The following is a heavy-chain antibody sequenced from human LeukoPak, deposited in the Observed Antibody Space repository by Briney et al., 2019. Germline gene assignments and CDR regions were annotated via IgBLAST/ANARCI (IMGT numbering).Heavy chain of an antibody. D-gene: IGHD2-21*02. CDR1: GGSISSYY. Sequence: KPSETLSLTCTVSGGSISSYYWSWIRQPAGKGLEWIGRIYTSGSTNYTPSLRSRVTMSVDTSKNQFSLKLSSVTAADTAVYYCARGSDRTYYYYYYMDVWGKGTTVTVSS. CDR3: ARGSDRTYYYYYYMDV. J-gene: IGHJ6*03. CDR2: IYTSGST. V-gene: IGHV4-4*07.